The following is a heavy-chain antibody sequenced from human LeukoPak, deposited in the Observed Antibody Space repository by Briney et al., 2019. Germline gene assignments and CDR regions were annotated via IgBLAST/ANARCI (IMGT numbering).Heavy chain of an antibody. J-gene: IGHJ4*02. CDR1: GGSISSGGYY. CDR3: AKGVRVRDPFDY. V-gene: IGHV3-7*03. CDR2: IKQDGTEK. Sequence: ETLSLTCTVSGGSISSGGYYWSWVRQAPGKGLEWVANIKQDGTEKYYVDSVKGRFTISRDNAKKSLFLQMNSLRAEDTAVYYCAKGVRVRDPFDYWGQGTLVTVSS. D-gene: IGHD2-8*01.